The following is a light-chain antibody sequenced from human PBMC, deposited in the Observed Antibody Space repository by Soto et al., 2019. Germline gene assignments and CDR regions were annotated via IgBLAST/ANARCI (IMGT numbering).Light chain of an antibody. CDR2: DAS. J-gene: IGKJ5*01. V-gene: IGKV3-15*01. CDR3: QQYNNWPPT. CDR1: QSVRSS. Sequence: EVVLTQSPATLSVSLGERATLSCRASQSVRSSLACYQQRPGQAPRLLIYDASTRAPGIPARFSGSGSGTELTLTISSLQSDDFAVYHCQQYNNWPPTFGHGTRLEN.